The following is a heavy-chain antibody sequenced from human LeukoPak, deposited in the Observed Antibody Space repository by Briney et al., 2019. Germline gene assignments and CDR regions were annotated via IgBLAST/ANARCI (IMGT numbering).Heavy chain of an antibody. J-gene: IGHJ4*02. CDR1: GFTFSSYA. Sequence: GGSLRLSCAASGFTFSSYAMSWVRQAPGKGLEWVSGISGSGGSTDYADSVKGRFTISRDNSKNTLYLQMNSLRAEDTAVYHCAKKKDPVIQYYFDYWGQGTLVTVSS. D-gene: IGHD3-16*02. CDR2: ISGSGGST. V-gene: IGHV3-23*01. CDR3: AKKKDPVIQYYFDY.